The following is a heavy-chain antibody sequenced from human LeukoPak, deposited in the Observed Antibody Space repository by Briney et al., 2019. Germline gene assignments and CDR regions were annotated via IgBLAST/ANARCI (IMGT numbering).Heavy chain of an antibody. Sequence: GGSLRLSCAASGFPFSEYSMDWVRQAPGKGLEWISYIGISSGNTKYADSVKGRFTVSADNARNSLYLQMNSLRVEDTAVYYCARDHNYAFDNWGQGTLVTVSS. CDR1: GFPFSEYS. V-gene: IGHV3-11*06. D-gene: IGHD1-1*01. CDR2: IGISSGNT. CDR3: ARDHNYAFDN. J-gene: IGHJ4*02.